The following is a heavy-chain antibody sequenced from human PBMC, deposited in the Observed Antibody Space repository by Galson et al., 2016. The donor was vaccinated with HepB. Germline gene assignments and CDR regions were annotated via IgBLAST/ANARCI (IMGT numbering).Heavy chain of an antibody. CDR2: ISASGGTT. J-gene: IGHJ4*02. V-gene: IGHV3-23*01. CDR3: VKAPGTYCSGGNCYFVY. Sequence: SLRLSCAVSGLTLATYGMSWVRQSPGKGLEWVSGISASGGTTDYADSVKGRFTISRDNSMNTLYLHMNTLRADDSAVYYCVKAPGTYCSGGNCYFVYWGQGTLVTVSS. D-gene: IGHD2-15*01. CDR1: GLTLATYG.